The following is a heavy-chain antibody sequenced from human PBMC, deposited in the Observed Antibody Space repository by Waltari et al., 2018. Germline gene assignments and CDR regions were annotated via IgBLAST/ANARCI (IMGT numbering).Heavy chain of an antibody. J-gene: IGHJ4*02. Sequence: EVQLAESGGGLVRPGGSLRLSCAASGFSLRSYWMNWVRQATGKGLEWVTNIGQDGREKYYVDSVKGRFPISRDNSKNSVYLQMNSLRAEDTAVYYCARGSPDMSAAGPDYWGQGTLVVVSS. CDR1: GFSLRSYW. CDR3: ARGSPDMSAAGPDY. V-gene: IGHV3-7*03. D-gene: IGHD6-13*01. CDR2: IGQDGREK.